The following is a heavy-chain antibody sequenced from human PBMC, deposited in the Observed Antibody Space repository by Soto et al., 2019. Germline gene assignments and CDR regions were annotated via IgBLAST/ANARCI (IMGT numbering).Heavy chain of an antibody. CDR2: ISYSGST. D-gene: IGHD2-15*01. J-gene: IGHJ6*02. CDR1: RGSFRFYY. CDR3: ARDWLGCSGGSCYTRSPGYYYYGMDV. V-gene: IGHV4-59*01. Sequence: TSVTQSLTCAGSRGSFRFYYWSLLRHPPGNALYSIGYISYSGSTNYNPSLKSRVTISVDTSKKQFSLKLRSVTAADTAVYYCARDWLGCSGGSCYTRSPGYYYYGMDVWGQGTTVTVSS.